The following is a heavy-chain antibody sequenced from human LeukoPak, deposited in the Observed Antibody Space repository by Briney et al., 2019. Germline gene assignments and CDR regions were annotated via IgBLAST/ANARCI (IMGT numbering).Heavy chain of an antibody. CDR1: GGSISSSSHY. CDR2: IYYSGST. Sequence: SETLSLTCTVSGGSISSSSHYWGWIRQPPGKGLEWIGNIYYSGSTYYKSSLKSRVTISVDTSKNQFSLKLSSVTAADTAVYYCARGYYYDSSGYYFYWYFDLWGRGTLVTVSS. J-gene: IGHJ2*01. CDR3: ARGYYYDSSGYYFYWYFDL. D-gene: IGHD3-22*01. V-gene: IGHV4-39*07.